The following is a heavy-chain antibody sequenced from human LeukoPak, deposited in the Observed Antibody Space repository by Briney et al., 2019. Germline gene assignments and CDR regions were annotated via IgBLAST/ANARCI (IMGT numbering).Heavy chain of an antibody. V-gene: IGHV3-23*01. CDR3: ARVSEYYDSSGQHPISWFDP. D-gene: IGHD3-22*01. CDR2: ISGNGGGT. J-gene: IGHJ5*02. Sequence: PGGSLRLPCAASGFTFSSIAMSWVRQAPGKGLEWVSAISGNGGGTNYADSVKGRFTISRDNSKSTLYLQMNSLRVEDTAVYYCARVSEYYDSSGQHPISWFDPWGQGTLVTVSS. CDR1: GFTFSSIA.